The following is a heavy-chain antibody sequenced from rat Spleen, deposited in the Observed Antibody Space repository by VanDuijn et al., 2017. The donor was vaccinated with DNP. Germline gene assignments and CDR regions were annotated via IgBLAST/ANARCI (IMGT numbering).Heavy chain of an antibody. CDR3: ARRGDA. V-gene: IGHV5-7*01. Sequence: EVQLVESGGGLVQPGRSLKLSCAASGFTFSDYNMAWVRQAPKKGLEWVATISYDGSSTYYRDSVKGRFTISRDNAKSTLYLQMDSLRSEDTATYYCARRGDAWGQGVMVTVSS. J-gene: IGHJ2*01. CDR1: GFTFSDYN. CDR2: ISYDGSST.